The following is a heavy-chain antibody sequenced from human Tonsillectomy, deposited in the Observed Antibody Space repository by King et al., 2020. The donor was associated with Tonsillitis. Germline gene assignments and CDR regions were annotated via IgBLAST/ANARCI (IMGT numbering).Heavy chain of an antibody. CDR1: GFSFRNNW. J-gene: IGHJ4*02. Sequence: VQLVESGGDLVQPGGSLRLSCAASGFSFRNNWMTWVRQAPGKGLEWVANIKEDGREKNYADSVKGRFTISRDNAKNSVYLQMNSLTAEDTAVYYCAGDRGGAYWGQGSLVTVSS. CDR3: AGDRGGAY. V-gene: IGHV3-7*01. CDR2: IKEDGREK. D-gene: IGHD3-16*01.